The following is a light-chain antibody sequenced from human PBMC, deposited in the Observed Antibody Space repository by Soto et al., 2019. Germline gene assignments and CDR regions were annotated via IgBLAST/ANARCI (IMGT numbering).Light chain of an antibody. CDR3: CSYGGTDTFWV. J-gene: IGLJ3*02. Sequence: QSVLTQPRSVSGSPAQTVTISCTGTSSDVGGFNYVSWYQQHPGKAPKLMIYDVTERPSGVPDRFSGSKSGNTASLTISGLQAEDEADYSCCSYGGTDTFWVFGGGTKVTVL. V-gene: IGLV2-11*01. CDR1: SSDVGGFNY. CDR2: DVT.